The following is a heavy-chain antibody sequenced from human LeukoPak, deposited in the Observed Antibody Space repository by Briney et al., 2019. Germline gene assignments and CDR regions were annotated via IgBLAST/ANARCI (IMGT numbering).Heavy chain of an antibody. V-gene: IGHV3-23*01. J-gene: IGHJ4*02. CDR3: ACSTGYSSGWPNRGGYFDY. D-gene: IGHD6-19*01. CDR1: GFTFSSYA. CDR2: ISGSGGST. Sequence: QPGGSLRLSCAASGFTFSSYAMSWVRQAPGKGLEWVSAISGSGGSTYYADSVKGRFTISRDNSKNTLYLQMNSLRAEDTAVYYCACSTGYSSGWPNRGGYFDYWGQGTLVTVSS.